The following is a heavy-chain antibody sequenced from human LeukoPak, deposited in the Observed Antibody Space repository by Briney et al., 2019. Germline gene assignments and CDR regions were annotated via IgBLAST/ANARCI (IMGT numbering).Heavy chain of an antibody. CDR3: ARDSGTTGEVKFDP. CDR1: GGSIRSY. CDR2: IYGSGST. D-gene: IGHD3-10*01. J-gene: IGHJ5*02. Sequence: SETLSLTCTVSGGSIRSYWSWIRQPAGKGLEWIGRIYGSGSTDYNPSLKSRVTMSIDTSKNQFSLNLISVTAANTAVYYCARDSGTTGEVKFDPWGQGTLVTVSS. V-gene: IGHV4-4*07.